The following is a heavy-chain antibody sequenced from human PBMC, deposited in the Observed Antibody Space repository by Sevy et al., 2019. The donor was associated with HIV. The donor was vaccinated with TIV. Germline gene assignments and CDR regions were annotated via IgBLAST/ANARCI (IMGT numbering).Heavy chain of an antibody. J-gene: IGHJ3*02. V-gene: IGHV3-23*01. D-gene: IGHD3-22*01. CDR3: AKRPDYYDSSGHDDPPPGAFDI. Sequence: GGSLRLSCAASGFAFRSYAMSWVRQAPGKGLEWVSGISGSGGSTHYADSVKGRFTISRDNSKTTLYLQMNSLRVEDTAVYYCAKRPDYYDSSGHDDPPPGAFDIWGQGTMVTVSS. CDR2: ISGSGGST. CDR1: GFAFRSYA.